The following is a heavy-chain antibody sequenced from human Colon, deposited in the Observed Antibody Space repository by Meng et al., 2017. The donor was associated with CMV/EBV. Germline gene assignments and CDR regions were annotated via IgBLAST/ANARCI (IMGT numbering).Heavy chain of an antibody. V-gene: IGHV4-61*08. J-gene: IGHJ4*02. CDR2: VFYIGKT. D-gene: IGHD1-14*01. Sequence: GSLRLSCTVSGFPVNTGGSDWGCLRQSPGMGLEWIGHVFYIGKTNYNPSLKSRVSMSIDPSKNQFSLRLNSVTPAATALYYCARDVVYPYYFDSWGQGTLVTVSS. CDR3: ARDVVYPYYFDS. CDR1: GFPVNTGGSD.